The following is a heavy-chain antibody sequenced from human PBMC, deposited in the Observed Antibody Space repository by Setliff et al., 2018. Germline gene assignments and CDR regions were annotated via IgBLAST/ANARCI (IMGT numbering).Heavy chain of an antibody. CDR3: AREYYGSGNWFDP. CDR1: GFTFDDYT. J-gene: IGHJ5*02. CDR2: ISASGDTT. V-gene: IGHV3-48*04. D-gene: IGHD3-10*01. Sequence: GSLRLSCAASGFTFDDYTMTWVRQAPGKGLEWVSIISASGDTTYYADSVKGRFTISRDNAKNSLYLQMNSLRAEDTAVYYCAREYYGSGNWFDPWGQGTLVTVSS.